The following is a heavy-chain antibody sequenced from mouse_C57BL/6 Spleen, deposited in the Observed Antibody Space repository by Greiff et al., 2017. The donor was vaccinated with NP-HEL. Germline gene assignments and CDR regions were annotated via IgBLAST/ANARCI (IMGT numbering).Heavy chain of an antibody. CDR3: ARGGYGSSSFAY. D-gene: IGHD1-1*01. J-gene: IGHJ3*01. CDR1: GYTFTSYG. CDR2: IYPRSGNT. V-gene: IGHV1-81*01. Sequence: VQLQQSGAELARPGASVKLSCKASGYTFTSYGISWVKQRTGQGLEWIGEIYPRSGNTYYNEKFKGKATLTADKSSSTAYMELRSLTSEDSAVYFCARGGYGSSSFAYWGQRTLVTVSA.